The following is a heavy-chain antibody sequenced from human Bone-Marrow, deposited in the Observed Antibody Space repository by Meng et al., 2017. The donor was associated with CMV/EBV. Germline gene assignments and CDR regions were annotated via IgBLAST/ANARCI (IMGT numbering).Heavy chain of an antibody. CDR2: IDGSGRRT. CDR1: GFTFISYA. J-gene: IGHJ3*02. D-gene: IGHD2-2*01. CDR3: ARGSGYCSSTSCFLRSFDI. V-gene: IGHV3-23*01. Sequence: GESLKISCAASGFTFISYAMTWVRQAPGKGLEWVASIDGSGRRTYYADSVKGRFTISRDNSKNTLYLQMNSLRAEDTAVYYCARGSGYCSSTSCFLRSFDIWGQGTMVTVSS.